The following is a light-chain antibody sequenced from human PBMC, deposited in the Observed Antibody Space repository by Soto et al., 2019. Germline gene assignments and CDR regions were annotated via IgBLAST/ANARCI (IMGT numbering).Light chain of an antibody. Sequence: EIVMTQSPATLSVSPGERVILSCTDSQSVSSSLAWYQQKPGQAPRLLIYGASTRATGIPARFSGSGSETEFTLTISSLQSEDFAVYYCQQYNNWWTFGQGTKVEIK. J-gene: IGKJ1*01. CDR1: QSVSSS. V-gene: IGKV3-15*01. CDR2: GAS. CDR3: QQYNNWWT.